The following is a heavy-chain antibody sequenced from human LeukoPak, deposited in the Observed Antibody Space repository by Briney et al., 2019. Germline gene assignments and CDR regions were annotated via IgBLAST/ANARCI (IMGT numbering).Heavy chain of an antibody. J-gene: IGHJ2*01. CDR3: ARHPLIKVGSRGYSLFDL. D-gene: IGHD5-18*01. CDR2: IYYSGST. CDR1: GGSISSSSYY. Sequence: SETLSLTCTVSGGSISSSSYYWGWIRQPPGKGLEWIGSIYYSGSTYYNPSLKSRVTISVDTSKNQFSLKLSSVTAADTAVYYCARHPLIKVGSRGYSLFDLWGRGTLVTVSS. V-gene: IGHV4-39*01.